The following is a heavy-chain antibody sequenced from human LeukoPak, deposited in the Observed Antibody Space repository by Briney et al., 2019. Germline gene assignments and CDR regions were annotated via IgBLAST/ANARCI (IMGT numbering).Heavy chain of an antibody. CDR1: GITLSNYG. Sequence: PGGSLRLSCAVSGITLSNYGMTWVRQAPGKGLEWVAGISDSGGSTNYADSVKGRFTISRDNPKNTLYLQMNSLRAEDTAVYFCAKRGVVIRVILVGLHKEAYYFDSWGQGALVIVSS. CDR2: ISDSGGST. J-gene: IGHJ4*02. D-gene: IGHD3-22*01. V-gene: IGHV3-23*01. CDR3: AKRGVVIRVILVGLHKEAYYFDS.